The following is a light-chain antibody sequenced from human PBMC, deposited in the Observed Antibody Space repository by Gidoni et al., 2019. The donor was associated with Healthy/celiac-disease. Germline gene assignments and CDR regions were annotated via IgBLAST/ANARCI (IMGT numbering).Light chain of an antibody. CDR2: WAA. CDR3: QQYYSTPYT. J-gene: IGKJ2*01. V-gene: IGKV4-1*01. Sequence: IVMTQSPDSLAVSLGERATINCKSSQSVLYSSNNKNYLAWYQQKPGQPPKLLIYWAATRESGVPDRLSGSGSGTDFTLTISSLQAEDVAVYYCQQYYSTPYTFGQGTKLEIK. CDR1: QSVLYSSNNKNY.